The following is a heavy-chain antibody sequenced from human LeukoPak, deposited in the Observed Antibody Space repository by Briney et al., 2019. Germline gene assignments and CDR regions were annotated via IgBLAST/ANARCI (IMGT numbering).Heavy chain of an antibody. CDR1: GFTLSSYS. D-gene: IGHD6-19*01. J-gene: IGHJ3*02. CDR3: ARAVAAHDAFDI. Sequence: GGSLRLSCAASGFTLSSYSMNWVRQAPGKGLEWVAVISYDGSNKYYADSVKGRFTISRDNSKNTLYLQMNSLRAEDTAVYYCARAVAAHDAFDIWGQGTMVTVSS. V-gene: IGHV3-30*03. CDR2: ISYDGSNK.